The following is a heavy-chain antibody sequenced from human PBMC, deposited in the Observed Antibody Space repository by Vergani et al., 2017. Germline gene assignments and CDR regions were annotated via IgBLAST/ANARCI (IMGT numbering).Heavy chain of an antibody. D-gene: IGHD3-22*01. J-gene: IGHJ1*01. CDR2: IRYDGSSE. V-gene: IGHV3-30*02. CDR3: TKAGQYDSDNFHDS. CDR1: GFTLNTYG. Sequence: QVQILQSGGGVVQPGGSLRLSCTLSGFTLNTYGIHWVRQAPGKGLEWVSLIRYDGSSEYYGDSVKGRFTISRDNSQTTVFLQMNSLRADDSAVYYCTKAGQYDSDNFHDSWGQGALVTVAS.